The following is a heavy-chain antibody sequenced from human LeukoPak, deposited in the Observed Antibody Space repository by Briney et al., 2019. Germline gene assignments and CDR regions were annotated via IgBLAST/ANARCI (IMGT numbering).Heavy chain of an antibody. D-gene: IGHD6-13*01. Sequence: ASVKVSCTASAYTFTDYYMHWVRQAPGQGLEWMGWINPNSGGTNYGQKFQGRVTMTRDTSVSTAYMELSRLRSDDTAVYYRARGGSSWYIMDVWGQGTTVTASS. V-gene: IGHV1-2*02. CDR3: ARGGSSWYIMDV. CDR2: INPNSGGT. CDR1: AYTFTDYY. J-gene: IGHJ6*02.